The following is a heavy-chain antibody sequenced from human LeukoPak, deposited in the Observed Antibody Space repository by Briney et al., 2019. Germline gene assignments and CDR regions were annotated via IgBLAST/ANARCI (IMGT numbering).Heavy chain of an antibody. V-gene: IGHV3-23*01. D-gene: IGHD5-24*01. CDR1: GFTFSSYA. J-gene: IGHJ4*02. CDR2: ISGSGGST. CDR3: AKDMGLQRYYFDY. Sequence: PGGSLRLSCAASGFTFSSYAMSRVRQAPGKGLEWFSAISGSGGSTYYADSVKGRFTISRDNSKNTLYLQMNSLRAEDTAVYYCAKDMGLQRYYFDYWGQGTLVTVSS.